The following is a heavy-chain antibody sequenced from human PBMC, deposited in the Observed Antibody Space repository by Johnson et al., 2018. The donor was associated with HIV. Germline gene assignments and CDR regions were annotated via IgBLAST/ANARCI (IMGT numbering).Heavy chain of an antibody. V-gene: IGHV3-9*01. CDR2: ISWYSGSL. Sequence: VQLVESGGVLVQPGRSLRLSCAASGFTFDDYAMHWVRQAPGKGLEWVSGISWYSGSLGYADSVKGRFTISRDNAKNSLYLQMNSLRADDTALYYCAKDIVAGYGESRGAFEIWGQGTMVTVSS. CDR3: AKDIVAGYGESRGAFEI. D-gene: IGHD4-17*01. CDR1: GFTFDDYA. J-gene: IGHJ3*02.